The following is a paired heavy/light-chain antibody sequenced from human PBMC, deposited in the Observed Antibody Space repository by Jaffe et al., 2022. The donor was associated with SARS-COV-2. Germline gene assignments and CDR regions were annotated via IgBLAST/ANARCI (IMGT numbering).Heavy chain of an antibody. CDR2: IYTSGST. CDR3: ARDLIVVVPAAIERGAEYYYYGMDV. V-gene: IGHV4-61*02. D-gene: IGHD2-2*01. Sequence: QVQLQESGPGLVKPSQTLSLTCTVSGGSISSGSYYWSWIRQPAGKGLEWIGRIYTSGSTNYNPSLKSRVTISVDTSKNQFSLKLSSVTAADTAVYYCARDLIVVVPAAIERGAEYYYYGMDVWGQGTTVTVSS. CDR1: GGSISSGSYY. J-gene: IGHJ6*02.
Light chain of an antibody. J-gene: IGLJ1*01. Sequence: QSVLTQPPSASGTPGQRVTISCSGSSSNIGSNTVNWYQQLPGTAPKLLIYSNNQRPSGVPDRFSGSKSGTSASLAISGLQSEDEADYYCAAWDDSLNGHYVFGTGTKVTVL. CDR3: AAWDDSLNGHYV. CDR2: SNN. CDR1: SSNIGSNT. V-gene: IGLV1-44*01.